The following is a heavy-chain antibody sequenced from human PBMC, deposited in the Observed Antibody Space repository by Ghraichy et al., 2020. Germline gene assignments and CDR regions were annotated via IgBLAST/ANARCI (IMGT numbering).Heavy chain of an antibody. V-gene: IGHV4-39*01. CDR3: SRPLYSTSSEGAWKGFDY. Sequence: SETLSLTCTVSGGSISSSTYYWGWVRQPPGRGLEWIGSIYYSGNTYYNPSLKSRVTISVDTSKNQFSLKLSSVTAADTAVYYCSRPLYSTSSEGAWKGFDYWGQGILVTVSS. CDR1: GGSISSSTYY. J-gene: IGHJ4*02. D-gene: IGHD6-6*01. CDR2: IYYSGNT.